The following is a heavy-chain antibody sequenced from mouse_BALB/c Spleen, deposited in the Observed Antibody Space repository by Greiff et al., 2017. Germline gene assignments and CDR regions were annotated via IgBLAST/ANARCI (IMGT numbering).Heavy chain of an antibody. V-gene: IGHV5-4*02. J-gene: IGHJ1*01. CDR3: ARDTGRGYFDV. D-gene: IGHD1-1*01. CDR1: GFTFSDYY. Sequence: EVQLVESGGGLVKPGGSLKLSCAASGFTFSDYYMYWVRQTPEKRLEWVATISDGGSYTYYPDSVKGRFTISRDNAKNNLYLQMSSLKSEDTAMYYCARDTGRGYFDVWGAGTTVTVSS. CDR2: ISDGGSYT.